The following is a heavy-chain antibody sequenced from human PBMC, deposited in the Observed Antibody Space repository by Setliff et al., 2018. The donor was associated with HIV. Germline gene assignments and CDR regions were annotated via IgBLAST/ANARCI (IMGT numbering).Heavy chain of an antibody. J-gene: IGHJ4*02. V-gene: IGHV4-59*08. Sequence: PSETLSLTCTVSGGSISSYYWSWIRQPPGKGLEWIWYIYYSGSTNYNPSLKSRVTIAVDTSKNQFSLKLSSVTAADTAVYYCARHKSQPYYFDYWGQGTLVTVSS. CDR3: ARHKSQPYYFDY. CDR1: GGSISSYY. CDR2: IYYSGST.